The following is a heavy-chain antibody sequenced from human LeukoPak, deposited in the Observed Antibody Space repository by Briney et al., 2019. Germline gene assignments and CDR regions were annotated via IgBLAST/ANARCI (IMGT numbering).Heavy chain of an antibody. CDR3: ARDSAEVLTGYYWHKAFDI. D-gene: IGHD3-9*01. CDR1: GYTFTCYY. Sequence: ASVKVSCKASGYTFTCYYMHWVRQAPGQGLEWMGWINPTSGGTNYAQKFQGRVTMTRDTSISTAYMELSRLRSDDTAVYYCARDSAEVLTGYYWHKAFDIWGQGTMVTVSS. V-gene: IGHV1-2*02. CDR2: INPTSGGT. J-gene: IGHJ3*02.